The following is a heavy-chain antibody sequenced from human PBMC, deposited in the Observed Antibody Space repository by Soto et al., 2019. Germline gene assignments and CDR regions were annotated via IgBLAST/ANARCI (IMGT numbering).Heavy chain of an antibody. J-gene: IGHJ4*02. CDR2: ISARSTYT. Sequence: QVQLVESGGGLVKPGTSLRLSCAASGFTFSDHYMSWIRQAPGKGLEWLSHISARSTYTNYGDSVKGRFSISRDNVNQTVFLQMNSLRVDDMAIYYCAMGAYGRYWGPGTLVTVSS. D-gene: IGHD1-26*01. CDR3: AMGAYGRY. V-gene: IGHV3-11*06. CDR1: GFTFSDHY.